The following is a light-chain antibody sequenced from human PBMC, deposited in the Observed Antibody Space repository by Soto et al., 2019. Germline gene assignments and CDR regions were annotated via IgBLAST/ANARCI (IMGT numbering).Light chain of an antibody. V-gene: IGLV2-8*01. J-gene: IGLJ1*01. CDR1: SSEIGAYNY. CDR2: EVS. CDR3: CSYAGSNNLI. Sequence: QSVLTQPPSASGSPGQSVTISCTGTSSEIGAYNYVSWYQQYPGKAPKLMIFEVSKRPSGVPDRFSGSKSGNTASLTVSGLQAEDEADYYCCSYAGSNNLIFGTGTKLTVL.